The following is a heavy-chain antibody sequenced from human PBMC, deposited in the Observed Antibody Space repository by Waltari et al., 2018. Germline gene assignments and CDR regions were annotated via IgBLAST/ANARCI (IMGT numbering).Heavy chain of an antibody. J-gene: IGHJ3*01. Sequence: QVLLQESGPGLVRPSETLSLTCTVSGVSVNNYAHYWSWIRQPPGKGLEWIGYMFHGGSTDYKTSRKGRVNISTDKAKNQISLHLTSLTAADTALYFCARVTNDPFDFWGQGTMVTVSP. V-gene: IGHV4-61*08. CDR2: MFHGGST. CDR3: ARVTNDPFDF. CDR1: GVSVNNYAHY.